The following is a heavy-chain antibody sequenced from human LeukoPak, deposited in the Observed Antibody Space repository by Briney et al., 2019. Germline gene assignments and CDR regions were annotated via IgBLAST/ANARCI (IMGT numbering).Heavy chain of an antibody. CDR2: IYHSGST. Sequence: PSETLCLTCTVSGGSISSSSYYRGWIRQPPGKGLESIGSIYHSGSTYYNPSLKSRVTISVDTSKNQFSLKLSSVTAADTAVYYCASVCSSTSCYLNWFYPWGQGTLVTVSS. J-gene: IGHJ5*02. CDR3: ASVCSSTSCYLNWFYP. CDR1: GGSISSSSYY. D-gene: IGHD2-2*01. V-gene: IGHV4-39*01.